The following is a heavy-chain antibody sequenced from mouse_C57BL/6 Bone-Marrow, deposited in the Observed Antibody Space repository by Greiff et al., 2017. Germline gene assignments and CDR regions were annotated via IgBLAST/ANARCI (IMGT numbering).Heavy chain of an antibody. CDR2: INYDGSST. CDR3: ARENYYGSSYVNWYFDV. Sequence: EVQLVESEGGLVQPGSSMKLSCTASGFTFSAYYMAWVRQVPEKGLEWVANINYDGSSTYYLDSLKSRFIISRDNAKNILYLQMSSLKSEDTATYYCARENYYGSSYVNWYFDVWGTGTTVTVSS. V-gene: IGHV5-16*01. J-gene: IGHJ1*03. CDR1: GFTFSAYY. D-gene: IGHD1-1*01.